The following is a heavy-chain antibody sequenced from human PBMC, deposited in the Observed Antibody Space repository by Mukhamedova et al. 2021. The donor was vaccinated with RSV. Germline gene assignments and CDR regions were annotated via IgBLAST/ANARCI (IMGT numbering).Heavy chain of an antibody. Sequence: GLEWMGGIIPILGIANYAQKFQGRVTITADESTSTAYMELSSLRSEDTAVYYCARVKDIVVVPAAMADYWFDPWGQGTLVTVSS. CDR2: IIPILGIA. J-gene: IGHJ5*02. V-gene: IGHV1-69*10. CDR3: ARVKDIVVVPAAMADYWFDP. D-gene: IGHD2-2*01.